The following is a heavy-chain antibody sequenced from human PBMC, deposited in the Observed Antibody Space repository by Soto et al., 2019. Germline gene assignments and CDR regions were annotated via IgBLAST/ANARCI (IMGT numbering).Heavy chain of an antibody. CDR2: ISSGSKTI. CDR3: VREDILGVRSFDY. V-gene: IGHV3-48*02. J-gene: IGHJ4*02. Sequence: GGSLRLSCAASGFTFSGYSVNWVRQAPGKGLEWVSYISSGSKTIYYADSVKGRFIVSRDNAKNSQYLQMNSLRDEDTAVYYCVREDILGVRSFDYWGQGTLVTV. CDR1: GFTFSGYS. D-gene: IGHD3-9*01.